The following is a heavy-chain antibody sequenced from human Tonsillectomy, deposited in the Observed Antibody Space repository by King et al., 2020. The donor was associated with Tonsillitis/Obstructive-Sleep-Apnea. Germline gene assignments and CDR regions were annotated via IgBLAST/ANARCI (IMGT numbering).Heavy chain of an antibody. CDR2: INGGSGDT. V-gene: IGHV1-3*01. CDR1: GYTFTRYS. J-gene: IGHJ4*02. Sequence: DQLVQSGAEVKQPGASVKVSCTASGYTFTRYSIHWVRQAPGQRPEWMGWINGGSGDTKFSQKFRGRITLTRDTSAHTAYMELGSLKSEDTAVYYCARDEDFWGQGTLVTVSS. CDR3: ARDEDF.